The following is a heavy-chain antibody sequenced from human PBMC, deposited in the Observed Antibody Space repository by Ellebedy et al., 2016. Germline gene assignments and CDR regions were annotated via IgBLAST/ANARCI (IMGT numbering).Heavy chain of an antibody. V-gene: IGHV3-53*01. D-gene: IGHD1-1*01. CDR1: GFSVSSND. Sequence: GESLKISCAASGFSVSSNDMSWVRQRPGKGLECVSVINSGGATYYADSVEGRFTISRDNSKKTLYLQMSGLGADDTAVYYCVTRHNVAFDIWGQGTTVTVSS. J-gene: IGHJ3*02. CDR2: INSGGAT. CDR3: VTRHNVAFDI.